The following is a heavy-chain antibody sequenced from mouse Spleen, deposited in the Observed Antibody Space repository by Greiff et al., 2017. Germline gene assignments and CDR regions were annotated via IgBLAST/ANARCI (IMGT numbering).Heavy chain of an antibody. V-gene: IGHV1-15*01. D-gene: IGHD2-2*01. CDR1: GYTFTDYE. CDR2: IDPETGGT. CDR3: TRQDYGYDGPLDY. J-gene: IGHJ2*01. Sequence: QVQLKQSGAELVRPGASVTLSCKASGYTFTDYEMHWVKQTPVHGLEWIGAIDPETGGTAYNQKFKGKAILTADKSSSTAYMELRSLTSEDSAVYYCTRQDYGYDGPLDYWGQGTTLTVSS.